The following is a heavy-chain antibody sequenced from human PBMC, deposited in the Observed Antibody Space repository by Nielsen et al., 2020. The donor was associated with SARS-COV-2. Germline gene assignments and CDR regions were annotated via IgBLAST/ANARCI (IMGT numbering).Heavy chain of an antibody. V-gene: IGHV3-21*01. CDR2: ISSSSSYI. D-gene: IGHD1-7*01. Sequence: GESLKISCAASGFTFSIYTMNWVRQAPGKGLKWVSIISSSSSYIYYADSVKGRFTISRDNAKNSLYLQMNSLRAEDTAVYYCARDKDWNYNSNYWYFDLWGRGTLVTVSS. CDR3: ARDKDWNYNSNYWYFDL. J-gene: IGHJ2*01. CDR1: GFTFSIYT.